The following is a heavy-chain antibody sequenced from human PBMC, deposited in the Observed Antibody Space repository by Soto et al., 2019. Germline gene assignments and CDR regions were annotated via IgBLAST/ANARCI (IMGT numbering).Heavy chain of an antibody. J-gene: IGHJ6*02. CDR2: FIPIFNTA. CDR3: ARVRPTDYVGNYNNSMDV. V-gene: IGHV1-69*01. Sequence: QVQLVQSGAEVQKPGSSVKVSCKASGGTLSNYAFTWVRQAPGQGLEWMGGFIPIFNTANYAQKFQGRGTMTADESTSTAYMEVNSLRSEDTAVYYCARVRPTDYVGNYNNSMDVWGQGTTVTVSS. CDR1: GGTLSNYA. D-gene: IGHD4-17*01.